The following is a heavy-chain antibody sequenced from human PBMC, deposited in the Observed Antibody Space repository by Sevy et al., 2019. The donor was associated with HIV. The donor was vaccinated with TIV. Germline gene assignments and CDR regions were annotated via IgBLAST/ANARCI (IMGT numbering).Heavy chain of an antibody. Sequence: SETLSLTCAVYGGSFSDYSWNWIRQSPERGLEWIGEISHSGNTNYISSLKSRVTISRATSKNQFSLKLNSVNAADTAVYYCAGGKDVFGTFDIWGQGTGVTVSS. V-gene: IGHV4-34*01. CDR2: ISHSGNT. CDR3: AGGKDVFGTFDI. D-gene: IGHD1-1*01. CDR1: GGSFSDYS. J-gene: IGHJ3*02.